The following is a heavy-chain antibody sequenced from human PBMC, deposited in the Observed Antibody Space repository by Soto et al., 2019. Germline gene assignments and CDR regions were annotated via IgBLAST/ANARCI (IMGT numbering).Heavy chain of an antibody. D-gene: IGHD6-6*01. V-gene: IGHV1-18*01. CDR3: ARARSSMVIDY. CDR2: ISADNGNT. CDR1: GYTFTSYG. Sequence: ASVKVSCKASGYTFTSYGISWVRQAPGQGLEWMGWISADNGNTNYAQKFQGRVTMTTDTSTSTAYMELRSLRSDDTAVYYCARARSSMVIDYWGQGTLVTSPQ. J-gene: IGHJ4*02.